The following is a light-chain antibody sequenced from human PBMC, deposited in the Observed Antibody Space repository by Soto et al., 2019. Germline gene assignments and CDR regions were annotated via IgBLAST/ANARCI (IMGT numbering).Light chain of an antibody. CDR3: QQHRNWPPLT. V-gene: IGKV3-11*01. CDR1: QSVSSY. Sequence: EIVLTQSPATLSLSPGDRATLSCRASQSVSSYLAWYQQKPGQAPRLLIYDATHRATGIPASFRGRGSGTDFTLTISSLEPEDSAGYYCQQHRNWPPLTLGQGTLLEIK. CDR2: DAT. J-gene: IGKJ5*01.